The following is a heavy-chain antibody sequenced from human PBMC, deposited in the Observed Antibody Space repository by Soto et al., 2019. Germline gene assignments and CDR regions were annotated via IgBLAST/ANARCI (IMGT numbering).Heavy chain of an antibody. D-gene: IGHD6-13*01. CDR2: ISGSGGST. V-gene: IGHV3-23*01. CDR1: GFTFSSYA. Sequence: GGSLRLSCAASGFTFSSYAMSWVRQAPGKGLEWVSAISGSGGSTYYADSVKGRFTISRDNSKNTLYLQMNSLGAEETAVYYCAKDRILAAAGPPVAFDPWGQGTLVTVSS. J-gene: IGHJ5*02. CDR3: AKDRILAAAGPPVAFDP.